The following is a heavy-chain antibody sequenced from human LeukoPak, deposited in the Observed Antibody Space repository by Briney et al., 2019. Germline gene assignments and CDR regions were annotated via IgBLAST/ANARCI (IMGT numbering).Heavy chain of an antibody. CDR3: ARIVTMVRGVLGDYSYYYYMDV. V-gene: IGHV4-34*01. CDR1: GGSFSGYY. J-gene: IGHJ6*03. Sequence: PSETLSLTCAVYGGSFSGYYWSWIRQPPGKGLERIGEINHSGSTNYNPSLKSRVTISVDTSKNQFSLKLSSVTAADTAVYYCARIVTMVRGVLGDYSYYYYMDVWGKGTTVTISS. D-gene: IGHD3-10*01. CDR2: INHSGST.